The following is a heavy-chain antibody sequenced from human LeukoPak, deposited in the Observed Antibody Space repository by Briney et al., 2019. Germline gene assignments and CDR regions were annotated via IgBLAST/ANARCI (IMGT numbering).Heavy chain of an antibody. Sequence: PSETLSLTCAVYGGSFSGYYWSWIRQPPGTGLEWIGEINHSGSTNYNPSLKSRVTISVDTSKNQFSLKLSSVTAADTAVYYCARANSGWYFTSFAYWGQGTLVTVSS. D-gene: IGHD6-19*01. CDR1: GGSFSGYY. CDR2: INHSGST. CDR3: ARANSGWYFTSFAY. V-gene: IGHV4-34*01. J-gene: IGHJ4*02.